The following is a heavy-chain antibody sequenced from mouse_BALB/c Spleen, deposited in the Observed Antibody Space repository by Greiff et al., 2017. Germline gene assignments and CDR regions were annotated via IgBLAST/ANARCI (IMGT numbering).Heavy chain of an antibody. Sequence: VKVVESGAELVRPGASVTLSCKASGYTFTDYEMHWVKQTPVHGLEWIGAIDPETGGTAYNQKFKGKATLTADKSSSTAYMELRSLTSEDSAVYYCTRGGLTGTWFAYWGQGTLVTVSA. CDR2: IDPETGGT. CDR3: TRGGLTGTWFAY. D-gene: IGHD4-1*01. J-gene: IGHJ3*01. CDR1: GYTFTDYE. V-gene: IGHV1-15*01.